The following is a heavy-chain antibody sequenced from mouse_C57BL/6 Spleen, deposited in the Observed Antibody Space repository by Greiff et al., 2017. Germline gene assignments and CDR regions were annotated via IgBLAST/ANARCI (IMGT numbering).Heavy chain of an antibody. V-gene: IGHV1-82*01. CDR1: GYAFSSSW. CDR2: IYPGDGDT. J-gene: IGHJ3*01. CDR3: GEGGRENAD. Sequence: QVQLQQSGPELVKPGASVKISCKASGYAFSSSWMNWVKQRPGKGLEWIGRIYPGDGDTNYNGKFKGKATLTADKASSTAYMQLSSLTSEDSAVYFCGEGGRENADWGQGTLVTVAA.